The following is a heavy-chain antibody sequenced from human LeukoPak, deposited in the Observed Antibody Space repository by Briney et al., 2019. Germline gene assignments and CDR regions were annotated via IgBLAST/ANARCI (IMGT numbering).Heavy chain of an antibody. J-gene: IGHJ5*02. CDR3: ARRYWSGYYTGSGAWLWFDP. V-gene: IGHV4-59*13. Sequence: PSETLSLTCTVSGGSISSYYWSWIRQPPGKGLEWIGYIYYSGSTNYNPSLKSRVTISVDTSKNQFSLKLSSVTAADTAMYYCARRYWSGYYTGSGAWLWFDPWGQGTLVTVSS. CDR2: IYYSGST. D-gene: IGHD3-3*01. CDR1: GGSISSYY.